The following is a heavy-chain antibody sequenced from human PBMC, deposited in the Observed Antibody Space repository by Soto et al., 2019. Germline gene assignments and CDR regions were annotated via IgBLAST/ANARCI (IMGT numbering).Heavy chain of an antibody. V-gene: IGHV4-31*03. CDR3: ARGWVSSSSAWFDP. CDR1: GGSISSGGYY. D-gene: IGHD6-6*01. CDR2: IYYSGST. Sequence: PSETLSLTCTVSGGSISSGGYYWSWIRQHPGKGLEWIGYIYYSGSTYYNPSLKSRVTISVDTSKNQFSLKLSSVTAADTAVYYCARGWVSSSSAWFDPWGQGTLVTVSS. J-gene: IGHJ5*02.